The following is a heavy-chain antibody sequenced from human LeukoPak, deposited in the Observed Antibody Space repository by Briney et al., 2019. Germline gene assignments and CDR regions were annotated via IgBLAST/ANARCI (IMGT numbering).Heavy chain of an antibody. CDR3: ARQGVIISYFDY. V-gene: IGHV4-39*01. J-gene: IGHJ4*02. CDR1: GGSIRSSTYL. Sequence: KSSETLSLTCTVSGGSIRSSTYLWGWIRQPPGEGLEWIGSIFYSGSTYYSPSLKSRVTVSVDTSNNQFSLRLSSVTAADTAVYFCARQGVIISYFDYWGQGALVTVSS. CDR2: IFYSGST. D-gene: IGHD3-10*01.